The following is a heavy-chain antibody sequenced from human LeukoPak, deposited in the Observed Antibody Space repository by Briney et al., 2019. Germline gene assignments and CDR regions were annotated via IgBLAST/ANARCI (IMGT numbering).Heavy chain of an antibody. J-gene: IGHJ5*02. CDR2: INHSGNT. Sequence: SETLSLTCAVYGGSFSGYYWSWIRQPPGKGLEWIGGINHSGNTNHNPSLKSRVIISVDTSKNHFSLKMRFLTAADTAVYYLARXRXXXXXDPWGXXTXVTVSS. V-gene: IGHV4-34*01. CDR1: GGSFSGYY. CDR3: ARXRXXXXXDP.